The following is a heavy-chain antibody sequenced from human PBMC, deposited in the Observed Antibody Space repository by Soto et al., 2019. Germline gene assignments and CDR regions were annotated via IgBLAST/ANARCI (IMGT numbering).Heavy chain of an antibody. J-gene: IGHJ3*02. D-gene: IGHD5-12*01. Sequence: GGSLRLSCAASGFTFSSYGMHWVRQAPGKGLEWVAVISYDGSNKYYADSVKGRFTISRDNSKNTLYLQMNSLRAEDTAVYYCAKAVGWSGYDPRDAFDIWGQGTMVTVSS. CDR2: ISYDGSNK. CDR1: GFTFSSYG. V-gene: IGHV3-30*18. CDR3: AKAVGWSGYDPRDAFDI.